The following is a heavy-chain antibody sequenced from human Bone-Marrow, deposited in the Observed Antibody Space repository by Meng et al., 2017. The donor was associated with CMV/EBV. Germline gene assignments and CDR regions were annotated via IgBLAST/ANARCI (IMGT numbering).Heavy chain of an antibody. D-gene: IGHD1-26*01. V-gene: IGHV4-34*01. CDR2: ITHSGST. CDR3: APGFRSWSGSYSS. CDR1: GAPFSGY. J-gene: IGHJ4*02. Sequence: QVPLPLWGAGLLKPSETLALTCGVYGAPFSGYWSWVRQPPGKGLEWIGEITHSGSTNYNVSLKSRVTISIDTSKNQFSLKLSSVTATDTAVYYCAPGFRSWSGSYSSWGQGTLVTVSS.